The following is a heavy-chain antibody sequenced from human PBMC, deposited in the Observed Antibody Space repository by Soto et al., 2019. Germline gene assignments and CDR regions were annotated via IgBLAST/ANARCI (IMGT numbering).Heavy chain of an antibody. CDR2: IYYSGST. J-gene: IGHJ6*02. D-gene: IGHD3-9*01. CDR3: AREDYDILTGYPYYYGMDV. V-gene: IGHV4-31*03. Sequence: QVQLQESGPGLVKPSQTLSLTCTVSGGSISSGGYYWSWIRQHPGKGLEWIGYIYYSGSTYYNPSLKIRVNISVDTSKNQFSLKLSSVTAADTAVYYCAREDYDILTGYPYYYGMDVWGQGTTVTVSS. CDR1: GGSISSGGYY.